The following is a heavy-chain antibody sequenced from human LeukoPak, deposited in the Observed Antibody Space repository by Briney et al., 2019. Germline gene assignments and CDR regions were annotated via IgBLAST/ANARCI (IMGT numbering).Heavy chain of an antibody. V-gene: IGHV1-58*02. CDR3: AAAISSYDSSGRI. D-gene: IGHD3-22*01. Sequence: ASVNVSCKASVCTFTSSAMQWVGQARGQRREGIGLVVVCSCNTNYAQKFHERVTITGDMSTSTAYMELSSLRSEDTAVYYCAAAISSYDSSGRIWGQGTMVTVSS. J-gene: IGHJ3*02. CDR1: VCTFTSSA. CDR2: VVVCSCNT.